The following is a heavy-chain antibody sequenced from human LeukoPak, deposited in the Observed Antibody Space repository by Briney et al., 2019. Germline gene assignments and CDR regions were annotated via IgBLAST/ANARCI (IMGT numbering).Heavy chain of an antibody. J-gene: IGHJ4*02. V-gene: IGHV4-59*01. Sequence: PSETLSLTCTVSGGSISSYYWSWIRQSPGKGLEWIGYIYYSGSTNYNPSLKSRVTISVDTSKNQFSLKLSSVTAADTAVYYCARRMMATGHHDYWGQGTLVTVSS. CDR3: ARRMMATGHHDY. CDR1: GGSISSYY. CDR2: IYYSGST. D-gene: IGHD5-24*01.